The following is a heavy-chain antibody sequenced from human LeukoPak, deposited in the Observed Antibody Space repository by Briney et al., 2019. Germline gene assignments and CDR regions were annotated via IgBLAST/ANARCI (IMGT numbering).Heavy chain of an antibody. V-gene: IGHV3-23*01. Sequence: SGGSLRLSCGASGFVFSNYWMSWVRQAPGKGLEWVSGVSVGRATYYADSVKGRFIISRDNSKNTLYLQMNSLRAEDTAVYYCATSTQPWGQGTLVTVSS. CDR1: GFVFSNYW. J-gene: IGHJ5*02. CDR2: VSVGRAT. CDR3: ATSTQP. D-gene: IGHD2/OR15-2a*01.